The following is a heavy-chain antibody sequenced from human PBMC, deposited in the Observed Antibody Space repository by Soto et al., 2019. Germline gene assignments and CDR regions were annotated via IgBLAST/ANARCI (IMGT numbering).Heavy chain of an antibody. Sequence: GGSLRLSCSASGFTFSSYAMHWVRQAPGKGLEYVSAISSNGGSTYYADSVKGRFTISRDNSKNTLYLQMSSLRAEDTAVYYCVKDTGITIFGVVPRYYYGMDAWGQGTTVTVSS. CDR3: VKDTGITIFGVVPRYYYGMDA. D-gene: IGHD3-3*01. J-gene: IGHJ6*02. CDR1: GFTFSSYA. CDR2: ISSNGGST. V-gene: IGHV3-64D*06.